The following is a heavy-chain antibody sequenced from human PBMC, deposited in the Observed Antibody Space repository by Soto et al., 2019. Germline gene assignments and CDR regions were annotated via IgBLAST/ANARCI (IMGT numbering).Heavy chain of an antibody. Sequence: QVQLQESGPGLVKPSETLSLTCTVSGGSISRYYWNWIRQPPGKGLEWIGYIYYSGSPNYNPSLKIRVTISVDTSKNQFSLKLSSVTAADTAVYYCARDPGSGSYYGWFDPWGQGTLVTVSS. CDR2: IYYSGSP. CDR3: ARDPGSGSYYGWFDP. D-gene: IGHD3-10*01. CDR1: GGSISRYY. V-gene: IGHV4-59*01. J-gene: IGHJ5*02.